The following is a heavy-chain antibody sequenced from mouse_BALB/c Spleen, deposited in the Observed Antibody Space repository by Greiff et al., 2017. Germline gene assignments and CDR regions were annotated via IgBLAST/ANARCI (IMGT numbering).Heavy chain of an antibody. J-gene: IGHJ2*01. CDR1: GYTFTSYW. CDR3: TRNGNYVSYFDY. CDR2: IYPSDSYT. V-gene: IGHV1-69*02. Sequence: QVQLQQPGAELVRPGASVKLSCKASGYTFTSYWINWVKQRPGQGLEWIGNIYPSDSYTNYNQKLKDKATLTVDKSSSTAYMQLSSPTSEDSAVYYFTRNGNYVSYFDYWGQGTTLTVSA. D-gene: IGHD2-1*01.